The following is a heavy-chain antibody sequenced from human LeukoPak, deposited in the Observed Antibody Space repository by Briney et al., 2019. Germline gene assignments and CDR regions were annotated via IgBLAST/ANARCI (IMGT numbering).Heavy chain of an antibody. D-gene: IGHD5-18*01. Sequence: SETLSLTCAVSGGSISSGGYSWSWIRQPPGKGLEWIGSIYHSGSTYYNPSLKSRVTISLDTSKNQFSLKLSSVTAADTAVYYCASQGIQLWSPFDYWGQGTLVTVSS. CDR3: ASQGIQLWSPFDY. CDR2: IYHSGST. V-gene: IGHV4-30-2*03. J-gene: IGHJ4*02. CDR1: GGSISSGGYS.